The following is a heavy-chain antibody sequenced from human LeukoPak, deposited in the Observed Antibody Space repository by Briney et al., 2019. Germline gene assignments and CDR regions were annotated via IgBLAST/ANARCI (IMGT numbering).Heavy chain of an antibody. V-gene: IGHV4-38-2*02. D-gene: IGHD3-22*01. CDR1: GYSISSGYY. CDR2: IYHSGST. J-gene: IGHJ4*02. Sequence: SETLSLTCTVSGYSISSGYYWGWIRQPPGKGLEWIGSIYHSGSTYYNPSLKSRGTISVDTSKNQFSLKLSSVTAADTAVYYCARDHSAYYYDSSGERDYWGQGTLVTVSS. CDR3: ARDHSAYYYDSSGERDY.